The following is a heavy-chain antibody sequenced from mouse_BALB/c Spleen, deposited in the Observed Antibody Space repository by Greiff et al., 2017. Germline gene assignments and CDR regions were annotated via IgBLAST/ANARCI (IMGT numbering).Heavy chain of an antibody. D-gene: IGHD3-1*01. CDR2: IDPENGDT. V-gene: IGHV14-4*02. Sequence: VQLKESGAELVRSGASVKLSCTASGFNIKDYYMHWVKQRPEQGLEWIGWIDPENGDTEYAPKFQGKATMTADTSSNTAYLQLSSLTSEDTAVYYCNGGYANGNAMDYWGQGTSVTVSS. J-gene: IGHJ4*01. CDR1: GFNIKDYY. CDR3: NGGYANGNAMDY.